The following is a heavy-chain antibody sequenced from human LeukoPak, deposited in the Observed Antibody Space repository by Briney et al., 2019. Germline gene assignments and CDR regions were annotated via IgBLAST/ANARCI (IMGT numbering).Heavy chain of an antibody. Sequence: PGGSLRLSCAASGFTFSSYSMNWVRQAPGKGLEWVSSISSSSSYIYYADSVKGRFTISRDNAKNSLYLQMNSLRAEDTAVYYCARDYSSSWYYYHYMDVWGKGTTVTVS. V-gene: IGHV3-21*01. CDR3: ARDYSSSWYYYHYMDV. D-gene: IGHD6-13*01. CDR2: ISSSSSYI. CDR1: GFTFSSYS. J-gene: IGHJ6*03.